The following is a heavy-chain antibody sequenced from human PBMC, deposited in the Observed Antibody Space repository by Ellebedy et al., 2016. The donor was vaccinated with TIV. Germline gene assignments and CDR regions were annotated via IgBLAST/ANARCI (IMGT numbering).Heavy chain of an antibody. Sequence: SETLSLXXTVSGGSISSYYWSWIRQPPGKGLEWIGYIYYSGSTNYNPSLKSRVTISVDTSKNQFSLNLSSVTAADTAVYYCARRAADYVIDYWGQGTLVTVSS. CDR1: GGSISSYY. V-gene: IGHV4-59*01. CDR3: ARRAADYVIDY. CDR2: IYYSGST. D-gene: IGHD4-17*01. J-gene: IGHJ4*02.